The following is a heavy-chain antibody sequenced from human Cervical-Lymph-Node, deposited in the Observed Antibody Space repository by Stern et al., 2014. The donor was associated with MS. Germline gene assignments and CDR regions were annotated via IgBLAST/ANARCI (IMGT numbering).Heavy chain of an antibody. D-gene: IGHD3-10*01. J-gene: IGHJ4*02. CDR1: GFTFSSYG. CDR2: IWYDGSNK. V-gene: IGHV3-33*01. CDR3: ARDNSGGFGMDY. Sequence: VQLLESGGGVVQPGRSLRLSCAASGFTFSSYGMHWVRQAPGKGLEWVAVIWYDGSNKYYADSVKGRFTISRDNSKNTLYLQMNSLRAEDTAVYYCARDNSGGFGMDYWGQGTLVTVSS.